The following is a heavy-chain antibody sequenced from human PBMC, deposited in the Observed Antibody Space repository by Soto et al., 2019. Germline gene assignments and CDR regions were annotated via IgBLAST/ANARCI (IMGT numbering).Heavy chain of an antibody. CDR1: GFTFSSYA. J-gene: IGHJ3*02. V-gene: IGHV3-23*01. Sequence: PGGSLRLSCAASGFTFSSYAMSWVRQAPGKGVEWVSAISGSGGSTYYADSVKGRFTISRDNSKNTLYLQMNSLRAEDTAVYYCAKDSQQWLAPDAFDIWGQGTMVTVSS. CDR2: ISGSGGST. D-gene: IGHD6-19*01. CDR3: AKDSQQWLAPDAFDI.